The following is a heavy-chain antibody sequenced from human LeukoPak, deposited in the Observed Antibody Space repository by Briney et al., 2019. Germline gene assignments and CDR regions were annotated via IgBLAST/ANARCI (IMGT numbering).Heavy chain of an antibody. CDR2: VKSKTDGGTT. D-gene: IGHD3-10*01. CDR3: ATEYYGSYNY. J-gene: IGHJ4*02. V-gene: IGHV3-15*01. Sequence: PGGSLRLSCAASGFTFSNAWMSWVRQAPGKWLYWVGHVKSKTDGGTTDYAVPVKGRFSISRDDSKNTLYLQMNSLKTEDTAVYYCATEYYGSYNYWGQGTLVTVSS. CDR1: GFTFSNAW.